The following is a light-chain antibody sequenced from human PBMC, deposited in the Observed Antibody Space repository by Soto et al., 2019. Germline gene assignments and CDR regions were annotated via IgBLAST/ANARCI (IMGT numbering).Light chain of an antibody. CDR3: GTWDSSLSAVV. V-gene: IGLV1-51*01. CDR1: SSNIGNNY. J-gene: IGLJ2*01. CDR2: DNN. Sequence: QEVTISCSGSSSNIGNNYVSWYQQLPGTAPKLLIYDNNKRPSGIPDRFSGSKSGTSATLGITGLQTGDEADYYCGTWDSSLSAVVFGGGTK.